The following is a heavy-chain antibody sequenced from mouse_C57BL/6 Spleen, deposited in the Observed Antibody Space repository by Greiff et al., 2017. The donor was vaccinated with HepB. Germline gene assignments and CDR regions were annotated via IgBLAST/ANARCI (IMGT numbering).Heavy chain of an antibody. V-gene: IGHV1-39*01. D-gene: IGHD2-4*01. CDR3: AREEENYDYDAWFAY. Sequence: VQLKESGPELVKPGASVKISCKASGYSFTDYNMNWVKQSNGKSLEWIGVINPNYGTTSYNQKFKGKATLTVDQSSSTAYMQLNSLTSEDSAVYYCAREEENYDYDAWFAYWGQGTLVTVSA. J-gene: IGHJ3*01. CDR1: GYSFTDYN. CDR2: INPNYGTT.